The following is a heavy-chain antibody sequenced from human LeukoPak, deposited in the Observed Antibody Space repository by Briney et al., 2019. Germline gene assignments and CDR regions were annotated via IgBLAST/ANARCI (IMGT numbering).Heavy chain of an antibody. CDR2: IYPGDSDT. Sequence: GESLKISCKGSGYSFTSYWIGWVRQMPGKGLEWMGIIYPGDSDTRYSPSFQGQVTISADKSISTAYLQWSSLKASDTAMYYCARNRRWDFWSGYPTYEGSDAFDIWGQGTMVTVSS. CDR1: GYSFTSYW. J-gene: IGHJ3*02. D-gene: IGHD3-3*01. V-gene: IGHV5-51*01. CDR3: ARNRRWDFWSGYPTYEGSDAFDI.